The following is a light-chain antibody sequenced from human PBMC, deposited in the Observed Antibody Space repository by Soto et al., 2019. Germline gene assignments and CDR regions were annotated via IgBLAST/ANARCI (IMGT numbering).Light chain of an antibody. CDR3: QQRSNWQT. Sequence: EIVLTQSPATLSLSPGERATLSCRASESVRSYLAWYQQKPGQAPRLLIYDASNRATGIPARFSGSGSGTDFTLTISSLEPEDFAVYYCQQRSNWQTFGQGTKVEIK. CDR1: ESVRSY. J-gene: IGKJ1*01. V-gene: IGKV3-11*01. CDR2: DAS.